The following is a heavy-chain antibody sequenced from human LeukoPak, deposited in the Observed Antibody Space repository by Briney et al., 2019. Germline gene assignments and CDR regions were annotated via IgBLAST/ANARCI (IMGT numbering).Heavy chain of an antibody. CDR1: RRTFISYA. CDR2: YIPIFGNA. CDR3: ARASGQQLVFDY. J-gene: IGHJ4*02. Sequence: SVKVSCKASRRTFISYAISWVRQAAGQEREWMGGYIPIFGNAIYGQKFQGRVTITEDESTRTAYMELRSLSREDRAVYYCARASGQQLVFDYWGQGTLVTVSS. V-gene: IGHV1-69*13. D-gene: IGHD6-13*01.